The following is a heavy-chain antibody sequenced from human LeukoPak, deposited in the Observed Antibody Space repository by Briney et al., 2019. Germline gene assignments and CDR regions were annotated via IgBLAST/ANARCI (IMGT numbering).Heavy chain of an antibody. J-gene: IGHJ6*02. CDR3: ARVTYYDFWSGYYKEGDYYGMDV. Sequence: ASVKVCCKASGYTFTSYGISWVRQDPGQGLEWMGWISDYNGNKNYAQKLQGRVTMTTDTSTSTAYMELRSLRSDDTAVYYCARVTYYDFWSGYYKEGDYYGMDVWGQGTTVTVSS. D-gene: IGHD3-3*01. CDR1: GYTFTSYG. CDR2: ISDYNGNK. V-gene: IGHV1-18*01.